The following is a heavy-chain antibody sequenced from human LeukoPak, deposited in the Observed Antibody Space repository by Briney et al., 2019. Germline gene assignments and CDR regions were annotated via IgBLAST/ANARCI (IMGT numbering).Heavy chain of an antibody. CDR2: IKQDGSEK. CDR1: GFTFSSYW. J-gene: IGHJ4*02. V-gene: IGHV3-7*03. CDR3: ARGGAVLRYFDGLTTQLDY. D-gene: IGHD3-9*01. Sequence: GGSLRLSCAASGFTFSSYWMSWVRQAPGKGLEWVANIKQDGSEKYYVDSVKGRFTISRDNAKNSLYLQMNSLRAEDTAVYYCARGGAVLRYFDGLTTQLDYWGQGTLVTVSS.